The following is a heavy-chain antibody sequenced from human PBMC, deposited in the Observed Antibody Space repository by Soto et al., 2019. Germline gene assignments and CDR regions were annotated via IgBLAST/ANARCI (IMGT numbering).Heavy chain of an antibody. CDR2: IYHSGST. CDR1: GDSISRGGYY. Sequence: QVQLQESGPGLVKPSQTLSLTCTVSGDSISRGGYYWNWIRQHPRKGLEWIGYIYHSGSTNYNPSLKSRVTISVDTSKNQLSLELSSVTAADTAIYYCARDGAGAYGLGSFDPWGQGILVTVSS. D-gene: IGHD2-21*01. CDR3: ARDGAGAYGLGSFDP. V-gene: IGHV4-31*03. J-gene: IGHJ5*02.